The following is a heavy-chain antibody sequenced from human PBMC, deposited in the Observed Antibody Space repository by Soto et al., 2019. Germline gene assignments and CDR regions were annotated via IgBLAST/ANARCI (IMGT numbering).Heavy chain of an antibody. J-gene: IGHJ6*02. Sequence: ASVKVSCKASGGTFSSYGISWVRQAPGQGLEWMGWISAYNGNTNYAQKLQGRVTMTTDTSTSTAYMELRSLRSDDTAVYYCARDYEMGLLGLVPLNYYYYGMDVWGQGTTVTVSS. CDR3: ARDYEMGLLGLVPLNYYYYGMDV. V-gene: IGHV1-18*04. CDR1: GGTFSSYG. CDR2: ISAYNGNT. D-gene: IGHD1-26*01.